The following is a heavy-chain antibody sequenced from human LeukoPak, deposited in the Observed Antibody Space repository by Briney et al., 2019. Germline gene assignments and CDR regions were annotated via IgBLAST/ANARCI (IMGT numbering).Heavy chain of an antibody. CDR3: AGRSWELPDY. CDR1: GDSISSGSYY. J-gene: IGHJ4*02. CDR2: MYYSGST. V-gene: IGHV4-39*07. D-gene: IGHD1-26*01. Sequence: SETLSLTCTVSGDSISSGSYYWGWIRQPPGKGLEWIASMYYSGSTYYNPSLKSRVTISVDTSKNQFSLKLSSVTAADTAVYYCAGRSWELPDYWGQGTLVTVSS.